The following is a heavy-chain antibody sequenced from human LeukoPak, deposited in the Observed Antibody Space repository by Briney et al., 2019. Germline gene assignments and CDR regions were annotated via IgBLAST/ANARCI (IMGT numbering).Heavy chain of an antibody. Sequence: GASVKVSCKASGYTFTGYYMHWVRQAPGQGLEWMGWINPNGGGTNYAQKFQGRVTMTRDTSISTAYMELSRLRSDDTAVYYCARGTLGPYGDYGSYFQHWGQGTLVTVSS. CDR2: INPNGGGT. V-gene: IGHV1-2*02. CDR3: ARGTLGPYGDYGSYFQH. J-gene: IGHJ1*01. CDR1: GYTFTGYY. D-gene: IGHD4-17*01.